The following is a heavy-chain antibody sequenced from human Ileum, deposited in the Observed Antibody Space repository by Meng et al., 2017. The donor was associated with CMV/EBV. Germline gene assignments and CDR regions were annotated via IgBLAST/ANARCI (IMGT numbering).Heavy chain of an antibody. J-gene: IGHJ4*02. Sequence: CTASGYTLTSYYLIWVRQAPGQGPEWMGWIDTTTGNPTYAQGFTGRFVFSLDTSVSTAYLQISSLKAEDTAVYYCARDGLSGRYFDYWGQGTLVTVSS. D-gene: IGHD1-26*01. CDR1: GYTLTSYY. V-gene: IGHV7-4-1*02. CDR2: IDTTTGNP. CDR3: ARDGLSGRYFDY.